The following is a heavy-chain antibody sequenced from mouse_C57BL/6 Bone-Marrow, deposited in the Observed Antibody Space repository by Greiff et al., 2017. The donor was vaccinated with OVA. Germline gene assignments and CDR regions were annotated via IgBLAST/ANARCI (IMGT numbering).Heavy chain of an antibody. CDR1: GFTFSDYY. V-gene: IGHV5-12*01. Sequence: DVMLVESGGGLVQPGGSLKLSCAASGFTFSDYYMYWVRQTPEKRLEWVAYISNGGGSTYYPDTVKGRFTISRDNAKNTLYLQMSRLKSEDTAMYYCARLGTVSYAMDYWGQGTSVTVSS. CDR3: ARLGTVSYAMDY. J-gene: IGHJ4*01. D-gene: IGHD1-1*01. CDR2: ISNGGGST.